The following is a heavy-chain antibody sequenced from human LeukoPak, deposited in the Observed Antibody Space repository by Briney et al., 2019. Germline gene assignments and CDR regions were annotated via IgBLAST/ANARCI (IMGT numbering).Heavy chain of an antibody. CDR1: GFTFSSYG. Sequence: GGSLRLSCAASGFTFSSYGMHWVRQAPGKGLEWVAVISYDGSNKYYADSVKGRFTISRDNSKNTLYLQMNSLRAEDTAVYYCAKDLRSAIAVAFYFDYWGQGTLVTVSS. D-gene: IGHD6-19*01. V-gene: IGHV3-30*18. CDR2: ISYDGSNK. CDR3: AKDLRSAIAVAFYFDY. J-gene: IGHJ4*02.